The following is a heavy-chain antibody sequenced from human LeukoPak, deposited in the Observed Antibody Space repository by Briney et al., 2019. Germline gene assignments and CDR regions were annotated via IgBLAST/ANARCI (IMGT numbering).Heavy chain of an antibody. J-gene: IGHJ6*04. CDR1: GFTFRDYY. CDR2: SSGGGISI. V-gene: IGHV3-11*04. D-gene: IGHD2/OR15-2a*01. CDR3: ARDLRNYV. Sequence: GGSLRLSCAASGFTFRDYYMSWIRQAPGKGLEWISYSSGGGISIYYADSVRGRFTISRDNAQNSLYLQMNSLKAEDTAVYYCARDLRNYVWGKGTTVTVSS.